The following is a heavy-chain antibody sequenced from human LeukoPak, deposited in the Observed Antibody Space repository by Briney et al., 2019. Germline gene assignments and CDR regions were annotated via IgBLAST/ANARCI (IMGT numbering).Heavy chain of an antibody. D-gene: IGHD3-10*01. CDR3: ARGLWFGDLNWFDP. Sequence: GGSLRLSCAASGFTFSSYAMSWVRQAPGKGLEWVSAISGSGGSTYYADSVKGRFTISRDNSKNTLYLQMNSLRAEDTAVYYCARGLWFGDLNWFDPWGQGTLVTVSS. CDR1: GFTFSSYA. V-gene: IGHV3-23*01. CDR2: ISGSGGST. J-gene: IGHJ5*02.